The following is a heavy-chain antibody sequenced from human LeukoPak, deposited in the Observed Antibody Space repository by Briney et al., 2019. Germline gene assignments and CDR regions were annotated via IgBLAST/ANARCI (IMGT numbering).Heavy chain of an antibody. D-gene: IGHD6-19*01. V-gene: IGHV1-3*01. J-gene: IGHJ4*02. Sequence: ASVKVSCKASGYTFTNYGMHWVRQAPGQGLEWMGWINAGNGKTTYSQKFQGRVIITRDTSATTAYMELSSLRSEDTAVYFCAREEITVAGTGAFDSWGQGALVTVST. CDR1: GYTFTNYG. CDR3: AREEITVAGTGAFDS. CDR2: INAGNGKT.